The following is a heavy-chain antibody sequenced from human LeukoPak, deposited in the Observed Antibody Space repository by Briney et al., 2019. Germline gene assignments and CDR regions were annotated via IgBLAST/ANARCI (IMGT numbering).Heavy chain of an antibody. CDR3: VRDFRSADY. J-gene: IGHJ4*02. V-gene: IGHV3-74*01. Sequence: GGSLRLSCAASGFTFSSNWMHWVRQAPGKGPMWVSRICPDGTVTNYADSVKARFIISRDNARNTVYLQMNSPRVEDTAVYYCVRDFRSADYWGQGTLVTVSS. CDR1: GFTFSSNW. CDR2: ICPDGTVT.